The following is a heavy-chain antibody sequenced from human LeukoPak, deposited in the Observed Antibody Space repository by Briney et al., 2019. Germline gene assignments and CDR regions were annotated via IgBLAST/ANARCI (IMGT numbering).Heavy chain of an antibody. CDR3: ARWRRQLAFDS. Sequence: GGSLRLSCAASGFTFSDYYISWIRQAPGKGLQWISYISSGSSSTNYAVSVRGRFTISRDNAKKSLFLQMNSLRDEDTAVYYCARWRRQLAFDSWGQGTLVSVSS. V-gene: IGHV3-11*03. CDR1: GFTFSDYY. D-gene: IGHD6-13*01. CDR2: ISSGSSST. J-gene: IGHJ4*02.